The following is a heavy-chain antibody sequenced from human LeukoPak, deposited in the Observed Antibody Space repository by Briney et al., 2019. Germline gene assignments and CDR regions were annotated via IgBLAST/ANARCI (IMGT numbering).Heavy chain of an antibody. V-gene: IGHV1-2*02. CDR3: ARDRSFKGYELASFDY. CDR2: INPNSGGT. CDR1: GYTFTGYY. J-gene: IGHJ4*02. Sequence: AASVKVSCKASGYTFTGYYMHWVRQAPGQGLEWMGRINPNSGGTNYAQKFQGRVTMTRDTSISTAYMELSRLRSDDTAVYYCARDRSFKGYELASFDYWGQGTLVTVSS. D-gene: IGHD2-15*01.